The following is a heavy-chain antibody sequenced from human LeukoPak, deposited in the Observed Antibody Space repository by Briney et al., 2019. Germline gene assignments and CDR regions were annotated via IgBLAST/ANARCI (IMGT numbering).Heavy chain of an antibody. J-gene: IGHJ5*02. V-gene: IGHV4-4*07. CDR3: AREPYSSSWNNWFDP. CDR2: IYTSWST. Sequence: SETLSLTCTVSGGSISSYYWSWIRQPAGKGLEWIGRIYTSWSTNYNHSLKSRVTMSVDTSKNQFSLKLSSVTALDTAVYYCAREPYSSSWNNWFDPWGQGTLVTVSS. D-gene: IGHD6-13*01. CDR1: GGSISSYY.